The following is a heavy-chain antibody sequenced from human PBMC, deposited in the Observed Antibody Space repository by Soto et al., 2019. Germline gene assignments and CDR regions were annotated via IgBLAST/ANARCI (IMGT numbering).Heavy chain of an antibody. Sequence: ASVKVSCKASGGTFSSYAISWVRQAPGQGLEWMGGIIPIFGTANYAQKFQGRVTITADKSTSTAYMELSSLRSEDTAVYYCAREEDYLYFNYSGFDAFDIWGQGTMVTVSS. D-gene: IGHD4-4*01. V-gene: IGHV1-69*06. CDR3: AREEDYLYFNYSGFDAFDI. CDR2: IIPIFGTA. CDR1: GGTFSSYA. J-gene: IGHJ3*02.